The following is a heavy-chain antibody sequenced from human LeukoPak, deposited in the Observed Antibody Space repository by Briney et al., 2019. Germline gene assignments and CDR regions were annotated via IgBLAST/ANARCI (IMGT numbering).Heavy chain of an antibody. V-gene: IGHV1-2*02. D-gene: IGHD6-13*01. CDR1: GYTFTGYY. CDR3: AARSASIAAASPRAPIYYYYMDV. J-gene: IGHJ6*03. CDR2: INPNSGGT. Sequence: ASVKVSCKASGYTFTGYYIHWVRQAPGQGLEWMGWINPNSGGTNYAQKFQGRVTMTRDTSISTAYMELSRLRSDDTAVYYCAARSASIAAASPRAPIYYYYMDVWGKGTTVTVSS.